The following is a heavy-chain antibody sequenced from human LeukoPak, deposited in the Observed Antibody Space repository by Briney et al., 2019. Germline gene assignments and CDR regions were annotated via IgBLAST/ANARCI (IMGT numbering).Heavy chain of an antibody. CDR1: GGSFSGYY. CDR3: ARAHYYDSRGYYPFDY. CDR2: INHSGST. V-gene: IGHV4-34*01. D-gene: IGHD3-22*01. J-gene: IGHJ4*02. Sequence: SSETLSLTCAVYGGSFSGYYWSWIRQPPGKGLEWIGEINHSGSTNYNPSLKSRVTISVDTSKNQVSLKLSSVTAADTAVYYCARAHYYDSRGYYPFDYWGQGTLVTVSS.